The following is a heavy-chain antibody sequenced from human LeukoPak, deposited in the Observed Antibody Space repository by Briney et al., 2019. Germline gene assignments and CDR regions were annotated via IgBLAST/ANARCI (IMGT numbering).Heavy chain of an antibody. Sequence: SETLSLTCAVYGGSFSGYYWSWIRHPPGKGLEWIGEINHSGSTNYNPSLKSRVTISVDTSKNQFSLKLSSVTAADTAVYYCARGPIQLWLRGTLDYWGQGTLVTVSS. CDR3: ARGPIQLWLRGTLDY. CDR2: INHSGST. D-gene: IGHD5-18*01. CDR1: GGSFSGYY. V-gene: IGHV4-34*01. J-gene: IGHJ4*02.